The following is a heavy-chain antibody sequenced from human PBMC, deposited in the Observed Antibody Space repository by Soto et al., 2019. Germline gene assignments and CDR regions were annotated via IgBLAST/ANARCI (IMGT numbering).Heavy chain of an antibody. CDR1: GFTFSSHT. CDR3: ARRITMVRGPYYYYAMDV. J-gene: IGHJ6*02. V-gene: IGHV3-48*02. Sequence: GGSLRLSCXGSGFTFSSHTMTWVRQAPGKGLEFLSYITSTSSTKNYADSVKGRFTISRDNAKNSLYLQMNSLRDEDTAVYYCARRITMVRGPYYYYAMDVWGPGTTVTVSS. D-gene: IGHD3-10*01. CDR2: ITSTSSTK.